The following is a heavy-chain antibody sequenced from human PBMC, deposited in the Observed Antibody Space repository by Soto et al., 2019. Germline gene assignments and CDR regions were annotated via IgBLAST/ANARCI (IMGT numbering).Heavy chain of an antibody. J-gene: IGHJ6*02. CDR1: GGTFSSYA. D-gene: IGHD1-7*01. V-gene: IGHV1-69*01. CDR2: IIPIFGTA. Sequence: QVQLVQSGAEVKKPGSSVKVSCKASGGTFSSYAISWVRQAPGQGLEWMGGIIPIFGTANYAQKFQGRVTITADESTSTAYMELSSLRSEDTAVYYCAAGVVAGTTDYYCYGMDVWGQGTTVTVSS. CDR3: AAGVVAGTTDYYCYGMDV.